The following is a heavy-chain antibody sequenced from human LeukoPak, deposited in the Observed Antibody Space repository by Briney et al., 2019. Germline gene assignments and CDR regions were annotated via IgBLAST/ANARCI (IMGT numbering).Heavy chain of an antibody. V-gene: IGHV3-23*01. Sequence: GGSLRLSCAASGFTFNNYAMSWVRQPPGKGLEWVSAISGSAGSTYNADSVKGRFTISRDNSENTLYLQVNSLRAEDTAVYYCAKMGLSSYYYDSSGYYAEFDFWGQGTLVTVSS. CDR3: AKMGLSSYYYDSSGYYAEFDF. CDR2: ISGSAGST. J-gene: IGHJ4*02. D-gene: IGHD3-22*01. CDR1: GFTFNNYA.